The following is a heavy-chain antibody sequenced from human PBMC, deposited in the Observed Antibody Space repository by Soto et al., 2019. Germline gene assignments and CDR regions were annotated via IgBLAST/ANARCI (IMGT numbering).Heavy chain of an antibody. V-gene: IGHV3-30-3*01. D-gene: IGHD6-13*01. CDR2: ISYDGSNK. CDR1: GFTFSSYA. CDR3: ARVSAAGTEFDY. J-gene: IGHJ4*02. Sequence: GGSLRLSCAASGFTFSSYAMHWVRQAPGKGLEWVAVISYDGSNKYYADSVKGRFTISRDNSKNTLYLQMNSLRAEDTAVYYCARVSAAGTEFDYWGQGTLVTVSS.